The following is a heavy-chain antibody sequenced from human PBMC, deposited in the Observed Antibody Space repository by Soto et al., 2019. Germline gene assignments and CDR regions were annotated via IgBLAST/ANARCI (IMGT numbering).Heavy chain of an antibody. J-gene: IGHJ6*03. V-gene: IGHV1-8*01. CDR3: AKNADFFPYHMEG. CDR1: GVTFGNYE. Sequence: QVLLMQSGAEVRKPGASVTVSCEASGVTFGNYEINWVRQAPGQGLEWMGWMNPSSGNTGYAQKFQGRVTMTRITSTNTAYMEPRSLTSEDTAVDYCAKNADFFPYHMEGGGEGTTVTVSS. CDR2: MNPSSGNT.